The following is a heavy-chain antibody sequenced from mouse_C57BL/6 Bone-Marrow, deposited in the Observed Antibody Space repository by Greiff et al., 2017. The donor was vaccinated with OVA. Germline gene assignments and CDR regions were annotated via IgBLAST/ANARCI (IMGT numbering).Heavy chain of an antibody. V-gene: IGHV1-82*01. CDR3: AIGGLDYDYDWFAY. CDR1: GYAFSSSW. J-gene: IGHJ3*01. D-gene: IGHD2-4*01. Sequence: QVQLQQSGPELVKPGASVKISCKASGYAFSSSWMHWVKQRPGQGLEWIGRIYPGDGDTNYNGKFKGKATLTADKSSSTAYMHLSSLTSEDSAVYYGAIGGLDYDYDWFAYWGQGTLVTVAA. CDR2: IYPGDGDT.